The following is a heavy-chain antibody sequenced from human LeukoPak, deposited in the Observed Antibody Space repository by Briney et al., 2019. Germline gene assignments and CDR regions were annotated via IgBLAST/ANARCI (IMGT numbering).Heavy chain of an antibody. CDR3: ARGAISGYYYYYYMDV. D-gene: IGHD6-19*01. CDR2: ISSSSSTI. Sequence: GGSLRLSCAASGFTFSSYSMNWVRQAPGKGLEWVSYISSSSSTIYYADSVKGRFTISRDNAKNSLYLQMNSLRAEDTAVYYCARGAISGYYYYYYMDVWGKGTTVTVSS. V-gene: IGHV3-48*01. J-gene: IGHJ6*03. CDR1: GFTFSSYS.